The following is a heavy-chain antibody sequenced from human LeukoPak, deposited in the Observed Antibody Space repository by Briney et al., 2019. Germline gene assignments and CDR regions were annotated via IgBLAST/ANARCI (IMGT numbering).Heavy chain of an antibody. J-gene: IGHJ4*02. CDR3: ARAPYYDSSGYPDY. Sequence: ASVKVSCKASGGTFSSYAISWVRQAPGQGLGWMGGIIPIFGTANYAQKFQGRVTITTDESTSTAYMELSSLRSEDTAVYYCARAPYYDSSGYPDYWGQGTLVTVSS. D-gene: IGHD3-22*01. CDR1: GGTFSSYA. V-gene: IGHV1-69*05. CDR2: IIPIFGTA.